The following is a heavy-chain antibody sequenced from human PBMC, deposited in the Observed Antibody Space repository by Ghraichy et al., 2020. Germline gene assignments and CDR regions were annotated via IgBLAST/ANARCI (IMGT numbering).Heavy chain of an antibody. CDR3: ASHTSNYYGMDV. V-gene: IGHV4-39*01. J-gene: IGHJ6*02. D-gene: IGHD1-26*01. Sequence: SETLSLTCTVSGGSISSSSYYWGWIRQPPGKGLEWMGSIYYSGSTYYNPTLKSRVTLSVATSKNQFSLKLSSVTAADTAVYYCASHTSNYYGMDVWGRGNAVTVSS. CDR2: IYYSGST. CDR1: GGSISSSSYY.